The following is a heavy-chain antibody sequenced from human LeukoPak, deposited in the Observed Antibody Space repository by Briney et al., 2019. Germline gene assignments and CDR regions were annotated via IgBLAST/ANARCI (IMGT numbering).Heavy chain of an antibody. CDR2: INPSGGST. CDR3: ARDLWFGDAFDI. Sequence: ASVKVSCKASGYTFTSYYMHWVRQAPGQGLEWMGIINPSGGSTSYAQKFQGRVTMTTDTSTSTAYMELRSLRSDDTAVYYCARDLWFGDAFDIWGQGTMVTVSS. D-gene: IGHD3-10*01. V-gene: IGHV1-46*01. CDR1: GYTFTSYY. J-gene: IGHJ3*02.